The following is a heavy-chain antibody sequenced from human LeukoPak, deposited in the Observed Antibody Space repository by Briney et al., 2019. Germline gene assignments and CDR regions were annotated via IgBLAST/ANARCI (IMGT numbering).Heavy chain of an antibody. V-gene: IGHV4-39*07. CDR3: ARGRRFLRGIAAAGSPIFDY. J-gene: IGHJ4*02. Sequence: KASETLSLTCTVSGGSISSSSYYWGWIRQPPGKGLEWIGSIYYSGSTYYNPSLKSRVTISVDTSKNQFSLQLSSVTAADTAVYYCARGRRFLRGIAAAGSPIFDYWGQGTLVTVSS. D-gene: IGHD6-13*01. CDR1: GGSISSSSYY. CDR2: IYYSGST.